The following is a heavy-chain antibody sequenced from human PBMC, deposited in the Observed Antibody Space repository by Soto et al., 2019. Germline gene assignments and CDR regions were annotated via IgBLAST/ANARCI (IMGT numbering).Heavy chain of an antibody. V-gene: IGHV4-31*03. CDR2: ISYSGST. CDR1: GGSISSGTYY. CDR3: EIVNIINITVMVLAS. D-gene: IGHD3-22*01. J-gene: IGHJ5*02. Sequence: TLSLTCTVSGGSISSGTYYGSWSRQRPGQGLEWIGYISYSGSTYYNPSLKSRLTISADTSKNQFALKLSSVTAADTDGDYCEIVNIINITVMVLASWCQGSLV.